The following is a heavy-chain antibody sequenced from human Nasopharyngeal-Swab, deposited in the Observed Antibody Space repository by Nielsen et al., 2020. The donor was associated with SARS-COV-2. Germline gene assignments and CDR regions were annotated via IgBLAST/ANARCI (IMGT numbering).Heavy chain of an antibody. CDR2: IYYSGST. J-gene: IGHJ4*02. D-gene: IGHD3-3*01. CDR1: GGSISSGGYY. Sequence: SETLSLTCTVSGGSISSGGYYWSWIRQHPGKGREWIGYIYYSGSTYYNPSLKSRVTISVDTSKNQFSLKLSSVTGADTAVYYCARANRSGIFGVVLNFDYWGQGTLVTVSS. V-gene: IGHV4-31*03. CDR3: ARANRSGIFGVVLNFDY.